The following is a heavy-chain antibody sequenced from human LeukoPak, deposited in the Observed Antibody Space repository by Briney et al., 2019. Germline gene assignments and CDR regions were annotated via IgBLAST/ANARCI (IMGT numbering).Heavy chain of an antibody. CDR1: GGTFSSYA. J-gene: IGHJ3*02. Sequence: GASVTVSCKASGGTFSSYAIRWVRQAPGQGLEWMGRIIPILGIANYAQKFQGRVTITADKSTSTAYMELSSLRSEDTAVYYCASVAYSSGWYNAFDIWGQGTMVTVSS. CDR2: IIPILGIA. CDR3: ASVAYSSGWYNAFDI. V-gene: IGHV1-69*04. D-gene: IGHD6-19*01.